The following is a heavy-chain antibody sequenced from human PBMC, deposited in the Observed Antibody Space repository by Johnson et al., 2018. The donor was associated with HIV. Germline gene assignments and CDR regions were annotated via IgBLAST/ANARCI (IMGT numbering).Heavy chain of an antibody. CDR1: GFTFSSHW. CDR3: AKGYYDSPFGFDI. J-gene: IGHJ3*02. CDR2: MSHDGSNK. Sequence: QVQLVESGGDSVQPGGSLRLSCAASGFTFSSHWMHWVRQAPGKGLEWVALMSHDGSNKYYTDPVKGRFTISRDNSKNALYLQMHNLTTEDTAVYYCAKGYYDSPFGFDIWGQGTMVIVSS. D-gene: IGHD3-3*01. V-gene: IGHV3-30*18.